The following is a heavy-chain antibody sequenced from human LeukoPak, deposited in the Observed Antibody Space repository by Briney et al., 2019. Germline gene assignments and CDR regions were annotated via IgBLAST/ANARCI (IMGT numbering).Heavy chain of an antibody. CDR2: INWDDQK. CDR1: GFSLTTSGVG. V-gene: IGHV2-5*02. J-gene: IGHJ5*02. Sequence: SGPTLVKPTQTLTLTCTFSGFSLTTSGVGVGWIRQPPGKALEWLALINWDDQKVYSPSLQSRPSITKDTSKNQVVLTMTNVDPVDTATYYCAHRRDSSGYQYRYWFAPWGQGTLVTVSS. D-gene: IGHD3-22*01. CDR3: AHRRDSSGYQYRYWFAP.